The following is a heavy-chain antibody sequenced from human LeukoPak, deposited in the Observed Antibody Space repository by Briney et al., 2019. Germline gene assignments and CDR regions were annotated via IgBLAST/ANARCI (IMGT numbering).Heavy chain of an antibody. J-gene: IGHJ6*02. Sequence: GGSLRLSCAASGFTFSSYWMHWVRQAPGKGLVWVSRINSDGSSTSYADSVKGRFTISRDNAKNTLYLQMNSLRAEDTAVYYCAKDMGITGTYYYYGMDVWGQGTTVTVSS. CDR2: INSDGSST. D-gene: IGHD1-7*01. V-gene: IGHV3-74*01. CDR3: AKDMGITGTYYYYGMDV. CDR1: GFTFSSYW.